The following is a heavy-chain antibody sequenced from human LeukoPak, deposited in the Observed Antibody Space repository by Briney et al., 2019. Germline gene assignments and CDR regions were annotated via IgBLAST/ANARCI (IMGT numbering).Heavy chain of an antibody. V-gene: IGHV1-3*03. CDR3: AREGVDTAMAFDY. CDR1: GYTFTSYA. J-gene: IGHJ4*02. CDR2: INAGNGNT. D-gene: IGHD5-18*01. Sequence: ASVKVSCKASGYTFTSYAMHWVRQAPGQRLEWMGWINAGNGNTKYSQEFQGRVTITRDTSASTAYMELSSLRSEDMAVYYCAREGVDTAMAFDYWGQGTLVTVSS.